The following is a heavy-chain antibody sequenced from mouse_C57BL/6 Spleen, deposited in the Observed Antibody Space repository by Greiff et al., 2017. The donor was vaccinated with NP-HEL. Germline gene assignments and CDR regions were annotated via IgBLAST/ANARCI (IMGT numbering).Heavy chain of an antibody. CDR3: ARYRRRDYAMDY. J-gene: IGHJ4*01. CDR1: GYTFTSYW. CDR2: IDPSDSYT. V-gene: IGHV1-50*01. Sequence: QVQLQQPGAELVKPGASVKLSCKASGYTFTSYWMQWVKQRPGQGLEWIGEIDPSDSYTNYTQKFKGKATLTVDTSSSTAYMQLSSLTSEDSAVYYCARYRRRDYAMDYWGQGTSVTVSS.